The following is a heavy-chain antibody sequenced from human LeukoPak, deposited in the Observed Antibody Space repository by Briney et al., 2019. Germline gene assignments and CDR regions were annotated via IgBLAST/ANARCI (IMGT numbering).Heavy chain of an antibody. D-gene: IGHD6-19*01. Sequence: GESLKISCKGSGYSFTSYWISWVRQMPGKGLEWMGRIDPSDSYTNYSPSFQGHVTISADKSISTAYLQWSSLKASDTAMYYCARSAPPRYSRGWYGGRGMDVWGQGTKVTVSS. CDR1: GYSFTSYW. CDR3: ARSAPPRYSRGWYGGRGMDV. CDR2: IDPSDSYT. J-gene: IGHJ6*02. V-gene: IGHV5-10-1*01.